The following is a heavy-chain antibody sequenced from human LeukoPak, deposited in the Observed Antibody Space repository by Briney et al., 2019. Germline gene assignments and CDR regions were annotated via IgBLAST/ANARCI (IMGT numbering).Heavy chain of an antibody. Sequence: RTGGSLRLSCAASGFTFSSYAMHWVRQAPGKGLEWVAVISYDGSNKYYADSVKGRFTISRDNSKNTLYLQMNSLRAEDTAVYYCARDNGSGSYSHYYYMDVWGKGTTVTVSS. CDR2: ISYDGSNK. CDR1: GFTFSSYA. J-gene: IGHJ6*03. D-gene: IGHD3-10*01. CDR3: ARDNGSGSYSHYYYMDV. V-gene: IGHV3-30*04.